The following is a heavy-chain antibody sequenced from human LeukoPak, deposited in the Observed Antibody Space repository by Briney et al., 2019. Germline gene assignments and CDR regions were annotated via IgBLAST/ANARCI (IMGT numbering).Heavy chain of an antibody. CDR3: ARRAGAYSHPYDY. V-gene: IGHV3-21*04. J-gene: IGHJ4*02. Sequence: GGSLRLSCAASGFNFSNFSMSWVRQAPGTGLEWVSSINSNSSHTYYADSVKGRFTISRDNSKNTLYLQMNSLRAEDTAVYYCARRAGAYSHPYDYWGQGTLVTVSS. CDR2: INSNSSHT. D-gene: IGHD4/OR15-4a*01. CDR1: GFNFSNFS.